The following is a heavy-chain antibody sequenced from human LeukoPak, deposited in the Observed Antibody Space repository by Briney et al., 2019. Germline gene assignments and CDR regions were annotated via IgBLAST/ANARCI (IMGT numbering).Heavy chain of an antibody. CDR2: INPNTGAT. Sequence: GASVKVSCKPSGYTFTGYYLHWVRQALGQGPEWMGWINPNTGATMYSQKFQGRVTMTRDTSVSTGYMELRSLTSDDSAVYYCARDRVGSGWPRPYYFEIWGQGTLVTASS. V-gene: IGHV1-2*02. J-gene: IGHJ4*02. CDR1: GYTFTGYY. CDR3: ARDRVGSGWPRPYYFEI. D-gene: IGHD6-19*01.